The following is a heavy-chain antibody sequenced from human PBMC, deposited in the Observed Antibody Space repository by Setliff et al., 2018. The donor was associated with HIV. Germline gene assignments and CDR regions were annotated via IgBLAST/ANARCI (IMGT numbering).Heavy chain of an antibody. CDR1: GVSVGSGDYY. D-gene: IGHD6-6*01. V-gene: IGHV4-31*03. CDR2: IFHSGDT. J-gene: IGHJ4*02. Sequence: SETLSLTCSVSGVSVGSGDYYWHWIRQHPEKALEWLGYIFHSGDTYYNPSLKSRISMSVDTSKNQFSLKLTSLTAADTAVYYCATRPRIAARPFDYWGQGMLVTVSS. CDR3: ATRPRIAARPFDY.